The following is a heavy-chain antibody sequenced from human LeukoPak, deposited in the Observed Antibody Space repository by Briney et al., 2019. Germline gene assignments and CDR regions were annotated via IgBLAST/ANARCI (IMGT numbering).Heavy chain of an antibody. D-gene: IGHD1-14*01. CDR2: IKQDGSEK. CDR1: GFTFSSYS. V-gene: IGHV3-7*01. CDR3: ARDLAGKDYYYYYMDV. Sequence: GGSLRLSCAASGFTFSSYSMNWVRQAPGKGLEWVANIKQDGSEKYYVDSVKGRFTISRDNAKNSLYLQMNSLRAEDTAVYYCARDLAGKDYYYYYMDVWGKGTTVTVSS. J-gene: IGHJ6*03.